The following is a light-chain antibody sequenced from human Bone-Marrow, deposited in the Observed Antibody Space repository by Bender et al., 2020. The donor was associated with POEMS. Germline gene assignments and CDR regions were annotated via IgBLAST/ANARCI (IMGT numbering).Light chain of an antibody. CDR3: CSFAGVGI. CDR2: EGS. CDR1: RNDIGTYHL. Sequence: QSALTQPASVSGSPGQSITISCTGSRNDIGTYHLVSWYQQYPDKAPKLIIYEGSERPSGVSDRFSGSRSGTTASLTISGLRAEDEADYYCCSFAGVGIFGTGTKVTGL. V-gene: IGLV2-23*01. J-gene: IGLJ1*01.